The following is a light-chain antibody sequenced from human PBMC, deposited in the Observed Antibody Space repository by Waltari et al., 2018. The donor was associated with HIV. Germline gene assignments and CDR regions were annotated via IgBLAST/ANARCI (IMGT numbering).Light chain of an antibody. CDR1: QSVSSRH. Sequence: EFVLTPAPGTLSLSPGERAPLSCRASQSVSSRHLAWYQQKPGQAPRLLIYGTSNRATGIPDRFSGSGSGTDFTLTISRLEPGDFAVYFCQQYGTSPPYTFGQGTKLEIK. V-gene: IGKV3-20*01. CDR2: GTS. J-gene: IGKJ2*01. CDR3: QQYGTSPPYT.